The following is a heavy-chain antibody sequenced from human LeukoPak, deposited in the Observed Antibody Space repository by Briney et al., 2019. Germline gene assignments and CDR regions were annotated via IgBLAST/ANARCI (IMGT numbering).Heavy chain of an antibody. V-gene: IGHV3-23*01. D-gene: IGHD1-26*01. CDR1: GFTFSSYG. CDR2: ISGSGGSR. Sequence: GGTLRLSCAASGFTFSSYGMSWVRQAPGKGLEWVSGISGSGGSRFYTDSVKGRFTISRDNSKNTLYLQMNSLRAEDTAVYYCAKLREWELPDLFDYWGQGTLVTVSS. CDR3: AKLREWELPDLFDY. J-gene: IGHJ4*02.